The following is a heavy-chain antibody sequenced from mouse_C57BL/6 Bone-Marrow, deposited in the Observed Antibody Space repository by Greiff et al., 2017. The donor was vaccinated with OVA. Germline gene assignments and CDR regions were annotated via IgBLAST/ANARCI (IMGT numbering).Heavy chain of an antibody. D-gene: IGHD3-2*02. Sequence: VQLQQPGAELVRPGSSVKLSCKASGYTFTSYWMDWVKQRPGQGLEWIGNIYPSDSETHYNQKFKDKATLTVDKSSSTAYMQLSSLTSEDAAVYYCARTQLRRQRMDYWGQGTSVTVSS. CDR2: IYPSDSET. CDR3: ARTQLRRQRMDY. CDR1: GYTFTSYW. J-gene: IGHJ4*01. V-gene: IGHV1-61*01.